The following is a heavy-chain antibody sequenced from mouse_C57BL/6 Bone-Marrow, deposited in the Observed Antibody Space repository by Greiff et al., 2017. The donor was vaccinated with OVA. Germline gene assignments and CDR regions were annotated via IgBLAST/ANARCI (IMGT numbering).Heavy chain of an antibody. V-gene: IGHV5-9-1*02. CDR1: GFIFISYA. CDR2: ISSGGDYI. CDR3: TRRGGYGNYAWFAY. J-gene: IGHJ3*01. Sequence: EVKLMESGEGLLKLGGSLKLSCAASGFIFISYAMSWVRQTPEKGLEWVAYISSGGDYISYADTVKGRFTISRDNARNTLYLQMSSLKSEDTAMYYCTRRGGYGNYAWFAYWGQGTLVTVSA. D-gene: IGHD2-1*01.